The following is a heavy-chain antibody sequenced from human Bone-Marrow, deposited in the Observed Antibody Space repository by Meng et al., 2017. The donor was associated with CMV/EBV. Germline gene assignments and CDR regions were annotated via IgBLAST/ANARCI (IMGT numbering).Heavy chain of an antibody. Sequence: KVSCKGSGYSFTSYWIGWVRQMPGKGLEWMGIIYPGDSDTRYSPSFQGQVTISADKSISTAYLQWSSLKASDTAMYYCARVGQLLWDWFDPWGQGTLVTVSS. CDR2: IYPGDSDT. CDR1: GYSFTSYW. V-gene: IGHV5-51*01. CDR3: ARVGQLLWDWFDP. D-gene: IGHD2-2*01. J-gene: IGHJ5*02.